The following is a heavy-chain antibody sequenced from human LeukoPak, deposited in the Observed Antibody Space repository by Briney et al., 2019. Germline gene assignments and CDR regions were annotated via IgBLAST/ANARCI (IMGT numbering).Heavy chain of an antibody. Sequence: ASVKVSCKASGYTFTSYYMHWVRQAPGQGLEWMGIINPSGGSTSYAQKFQGRVTMTRDTSTSTVYMELSSLRSEDTAVYYCARELVTTLESGYYYGMDVWGQGTTVTVSS. V-gene: IGHV1-46*01. CDR1: GYTFTSYY. CDR3: ARELVTTLESGYYYGMDV. J-gene: IGHJ6*02. CDR2: INPSGGST. D-gene: IGHD4-23*01.